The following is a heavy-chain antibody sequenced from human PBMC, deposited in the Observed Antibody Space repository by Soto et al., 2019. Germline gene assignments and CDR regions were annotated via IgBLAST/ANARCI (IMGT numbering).Heavy chain of an antibody. CDR2: INHSGST. J-gene: IGHJ6*02. V-gene: IGHV4-34*01. Sequence: SETLSLTCAVYGGSFSGYYWSWIRQPPGKGLEWIGEINHSGSTNYNPSLKSRVTISVDTSKNQFSLKLSSVTAADTAVYYCARVNSGTKTNYYYYGMDGWGQGTTVTVSS. CDR3: ARVNSGTKTNYYYYGMDG. CDR1: GGSFSGYY. D-gene: IGHD2-2*01.